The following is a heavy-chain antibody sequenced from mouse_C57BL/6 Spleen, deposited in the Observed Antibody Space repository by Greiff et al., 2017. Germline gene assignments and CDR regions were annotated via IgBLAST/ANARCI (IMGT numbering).Heavy chain of an antibody. CDR3: ARSVYSNYPFDY. J-gene: IGHJ2*01. CDR1: GYTFTSYW. V-gene: IGHV1-53*01. CDR2: INPSNGGT. Sequence: QVQLQQPGPELVKPGASVKLSCKASGYTFTSYWMHWVKQRPGQGLEWIGNINPSNGGTNYNEKFKSKATLTVDKSSSTAYMQLSSLTSEDSAVYYCARSVYSNYPFDYWGQGTTLTVSS. D-gene: IGHD2-5*01.